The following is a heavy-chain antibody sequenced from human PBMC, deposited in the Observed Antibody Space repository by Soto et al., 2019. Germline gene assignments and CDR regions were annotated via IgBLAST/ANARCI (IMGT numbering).Heavy chain of an antibody. Sequence: QVQLQESGPGLVKPSGTLSLTCAVSGGSISSSNWWSWVRQPPGKGLEWIGEIYHSGSTNYNPSLKSRVTISLDTSKKQVSLRLTSVTAADTAVYYCARDSAVGSTKRAFEYWGQGTLVSVSS. D-gene: IGHD1-26*01. CDR2: IYHSGST. J-gene: IGHJ4*02. CDR3: ARDSAVGSTKRAFEY. CDR1: GGSISSSNW. V-gene: IGHV4-4*02.